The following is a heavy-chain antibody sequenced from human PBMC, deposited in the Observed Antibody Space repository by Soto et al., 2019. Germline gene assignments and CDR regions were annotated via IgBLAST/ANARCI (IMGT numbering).Heavy chain of an antibody. CDR3: ARTDDKNYGPYWYFHL. CDR2: IIPMFGTA. J-gene: IGHJ2*01. CDR1: GGTFSSDA. Sequence: QVQLVQSGADVKKPGSSVKVSCKASGGTFSSDAISWVRQAPGQGLEWMGGIIPMFGTAHYAQKFQGRVTITADQTTSTSNTELNSLRSEDTAVYYCARTDDKNYGPYWYFHLWGRGTLVTVPS. D-gene: IGHD3-10*01. V-gene: IGHV1-69*01.